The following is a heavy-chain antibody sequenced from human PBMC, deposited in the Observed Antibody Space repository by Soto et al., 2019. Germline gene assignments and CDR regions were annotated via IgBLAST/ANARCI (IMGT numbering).Heavy chain of an antibody. CDR3: ARDPADSDGYEEY. Sequence: ASVKVSCKASGYTFTGYYIHWVRQAPGQGLEWMGWINPNSGDTHYAQKFRGRVTVTTDTSITTAYMELSRLTSDDTAVYYCARDPADSDGYEEYWGQGTLVTVSS. J-gene: IGHJ4*02. V-gene: IGHV1-2*02. D-gene: IGHD5-18*01. CDR2: INPNSGDT. CDR1: GYTFTGYY.